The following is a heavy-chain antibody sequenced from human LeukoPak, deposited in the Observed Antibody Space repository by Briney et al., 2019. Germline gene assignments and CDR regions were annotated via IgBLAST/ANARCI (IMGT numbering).Heavy chain of an antibody. J-gene: IGHJ6*02. CDR1: GGSISSYY. CDR3: ARTETALGMDV. V-gene: IGHV4-59*08. D-gene: IGHD5-18*01. Sequence: PSETLSLTCTVSGGSISSYYWSWIRQPPGKGLEWIGYIYYSGSTNYNPSLKSRVTISVDTSKNQFSLKPSSVTAADTAVYYCARTETALGMDVWGQGTTVTVSS. CDR2: IYYSGST.